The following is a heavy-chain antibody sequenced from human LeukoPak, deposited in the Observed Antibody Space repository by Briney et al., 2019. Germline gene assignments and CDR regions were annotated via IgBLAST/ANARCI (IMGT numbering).Heavy chain of an antibody. D-gene: IGHD2-2*01. CDR1: GFTFSDYY. J-gene: IGHJ3*02. Sequence: GGSLRLSCAASGFTFSDYYMSWIRQAPGKGLEWVSYISSSGSTIYYADSVKGRFTISRDNAKNSLYLQMNSLRAEDTAAYYCARDCSSTSCYVSDAFDIWGQGTMVTVSS. CDR3: ARDCSSTSCYVSDAFDI. V-gene: IGHV3-11*01. CDR2: ISSSGSTI.